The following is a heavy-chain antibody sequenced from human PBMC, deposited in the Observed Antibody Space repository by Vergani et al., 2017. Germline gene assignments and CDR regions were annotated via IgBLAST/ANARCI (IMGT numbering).Heavy chain of an antibody. CDR2: INHSGST. CDR1: GGSFSGYY. V-gene: IGHV4-34*01. D-gene: IGHD3-22*01. Sequence: QVQLPQWGAGLLKPSETLSLTCAVYGGSFSGYYWSWIRQPPGKGLEWIGEINHSGSTNYNPSLKSRVTISVDTSKNQFSLKLSSVTAADTAVYYCARRPPTYYYDSSGYRAFDIWGQGTMVTVSS. CDR3: ARRPPTYYYDSSGYRAFDI. J-gene: IGHJ3*02.